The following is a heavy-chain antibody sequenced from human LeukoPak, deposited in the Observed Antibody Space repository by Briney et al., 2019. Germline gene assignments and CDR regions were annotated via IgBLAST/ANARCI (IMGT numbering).Heavy chain of an antibody. J-gene: IGHJ4*02. D-gene: IGHD3-22*01. CDR3: AASPDYYDSSGYSYYFDY. CDR2: INPNTGVT. V-gene: IGHV1-2*02. CDR1: GYTFTGYY. Sequence: GASVKVSCKTSGYTFTGYYLHWVRQAPGQGLEWVGCINPNTGVTSFGQRFQGRVTMTRDTSISTAYMELSSLRSEDTAVYYCAASPDYYDSSGYSYYFDYWGQGTLVTVSS.